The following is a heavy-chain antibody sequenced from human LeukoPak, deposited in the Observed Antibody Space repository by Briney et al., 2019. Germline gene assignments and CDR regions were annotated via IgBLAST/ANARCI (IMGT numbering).Heavy chain of an antibody. V-gene: IGHV3-48*04. CDR1: GFTFSSYS. Sequence: GGSLRLSCAASGFTFSSYSMNWVRQAPGKGLEWVSYISSSSSTIYYADSVKGRFTISRGNAKNSLYLQMNSLRAEDTAVYYCARDPTGRIQLWFDWGQGTLVTVSS. J-gene: IGHJ4*02. CDR2: ISSSSSTI. CDR3: ARDPTGRIQLWFD. D-gene: IGHD5-18*01.